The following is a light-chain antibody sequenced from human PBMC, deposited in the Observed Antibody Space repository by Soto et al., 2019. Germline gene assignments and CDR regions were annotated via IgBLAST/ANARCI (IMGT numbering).Light chain of an antibody. CDR2: TAS. Sequence: DIQMTQSPSSLSASVGDRVTITCRASQGITNYLAWYQQKPGKVPKLLIYTASTLQSGVPSRFSGSGSGTDFTLTISSLQPEDVATYYCQNYNSAPITFGQGTRLEIK. CDR3: QNYNSAPIT. CDR1: QGITNY. V-gene: IGKV1-27*01. J-gene: IGKJ5*01.